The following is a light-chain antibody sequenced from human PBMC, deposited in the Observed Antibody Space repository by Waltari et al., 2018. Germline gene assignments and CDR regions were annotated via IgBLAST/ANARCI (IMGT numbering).Light chain of an antibody. CDR1: QSVSSN. J-gene: IGKJ1*01. CDR3: QQYNNWPTWT. Sequence: EIVMTQFPATLSVSPGERATLACRASQSVSSNLAWYQQKPGQAPRLLIYGASTRATGIPARFSGRGSGTEFTLTISSRQSEDFAVYYWQQYNNWPTWTFGQGTKVEIK. CDR2: GAS. V-gene: IGKV3D-15*01.